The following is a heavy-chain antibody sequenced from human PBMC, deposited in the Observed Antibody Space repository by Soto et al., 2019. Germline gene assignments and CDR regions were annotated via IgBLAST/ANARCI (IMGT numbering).Heavy chain of an antibody. D-gene: IGHD1-26*01. CDR2: IYHSGSP. CDR1: GGSISSGGYS. CDR3: ARGVVGATTFDY. J-gene: IGHJ4*02. V-gene: IGHV4-30-2*01. Sequence: QLQLQESGSGLVKPSQTLSLTCAVSGGSISSGGYSWSWIRQPPGKGLGWIGYIYHSGSPYYTPSLKSRVTISVARSKNQFSPKLSSVTAADTAVYYCARGVVGATTFDYWGQGTLVAVSS.